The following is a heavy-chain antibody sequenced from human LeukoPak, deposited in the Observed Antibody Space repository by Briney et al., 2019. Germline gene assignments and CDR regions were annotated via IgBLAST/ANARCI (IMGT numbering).Heavy chain of an antibody. Sequence: ASVKVSCKASGYTFTGYYMHWVRQAPGQGLEWMGWINPNNGGTNYAQKFQGRVTMTRDTSISTAYMELSRLRSDDTAVYYCAREGNSSSWYWFDPWGQGTLVTVSS. CDR2: INPNNGGT. CDR1: GYTFTGYY. CDR3: AREGNSSSWYWFDP. J-gene: IGHJ5*02. V-gene: IGHV1-2*02. D-gene: IGHD6-13*01.